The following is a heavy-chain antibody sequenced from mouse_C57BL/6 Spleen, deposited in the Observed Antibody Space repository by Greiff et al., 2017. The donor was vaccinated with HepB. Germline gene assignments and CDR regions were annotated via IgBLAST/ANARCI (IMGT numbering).Heavy chain of an antibody. Sequence: EVHLVESGPGLVKPSQSLSLTCSVTGYSITSGYYWNWIRQFPGNKLEWMGYISYDGSNNYNPSLKNRISITRDTSKNQFFLKLNSVTTEDTATYYCARVGSPYYAMDYWGQGTSVTVSS. J-gene: IGHJ4*01. V-gene: IGHV3-6*01. CDR3: ARVGSPYYAMDY. CDR2: ISYDGSN. CDR1: GYSITSGYY. D-gene: IGHD1-1*01.